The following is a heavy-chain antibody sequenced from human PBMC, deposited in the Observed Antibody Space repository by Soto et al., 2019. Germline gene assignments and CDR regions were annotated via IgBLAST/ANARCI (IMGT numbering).Heavy chain of an antibody. D-gene: IGHD6-13*01. CDR2: IYYSGST. CDR1: GGSISSGGYY. J-gene: IGHJ4*02. Sequence: SETLSLTCTVSGGSISSGGYYWSWIRQHPGKGLEWIGYIYYSGSTYYNPSLKSRVTISVDTSKNQFSLKLSSVTAADTAVYYCARGSAAAGSDYWDQGTLVTVSS. CDR3: ARGSAAAGSDY. V-gene: IGHV4-31*03.